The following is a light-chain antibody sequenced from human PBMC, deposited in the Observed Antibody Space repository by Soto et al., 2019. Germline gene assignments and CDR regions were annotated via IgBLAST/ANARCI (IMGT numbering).Light chain of an antibody. CDR2: EVS. Sequence: QSALTQPPSASGSPGQSVTISCTGTSSDVGNYVSWYQQHPDKAPKLMIYEVSKRPSGVPDRFSGSKSGNTASLSVSGLQAEDEADYYCSSYGGSNILVFGSGTKVTVL. V-gene: IGLV2-8*01. J-gene: IGLJ1*01. CDR1: SSDVGNY. CDR3: SSYGGSNILV.